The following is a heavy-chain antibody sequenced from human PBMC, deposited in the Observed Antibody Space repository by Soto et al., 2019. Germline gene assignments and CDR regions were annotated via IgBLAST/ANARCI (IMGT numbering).Heavy chain of an antibody. V-gene: IGHV3-23*01. CDR2: ISGSGGST. CDR3: AKAKRAREHYYGMDV. J-gene: IGHJ6*02. Sequence: GGSLRLSCAASGFTFSSYAMSWVRQAPGKGLEWVSAISGSGGSTYYADSVKGRFTVPRDNSKNTLYLQMNSLRAEDTAVYYCAKAKRAREHYYGMDVWGQGTTVTVSS. D-gene: IGHD1-26*01. CDR1: GFTFSSYA.